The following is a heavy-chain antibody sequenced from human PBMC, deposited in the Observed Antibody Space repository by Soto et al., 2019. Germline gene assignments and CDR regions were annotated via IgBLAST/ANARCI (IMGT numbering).Heavy chain of an antibody. CDR1: GGSINSNDYY. CDR2: IYSRGNT. V-gene: IGHV4-31*03. CDR3: AREGGSYDSSGFWSRGAFDL. Sequence: QVQLQELGPGLVKPSQTLSLTCSVSGGSINSNDYYWTWIRQHPGQGLEWIGNIYSRGNTYYNPSLESRTTISVDRSKNQFSLNLSSVTAADTAFYYCAREGGSYDSSGFWSRGAFDLCAPGALGTVSS. J-gene: IGHJ3*01. D-gene: IGHD3-22*01.